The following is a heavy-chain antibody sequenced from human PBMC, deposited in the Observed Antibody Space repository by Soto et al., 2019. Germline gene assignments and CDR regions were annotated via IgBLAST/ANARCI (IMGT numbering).Heavy chain of an antibody. D-gene: IGHD3-22*01. CDR3: ARWVGGSMYDNSGKYDS. CDR1: GFIFSGSG. Sequence: QVQLVESGGGVVQPGRSLRLTRAASGFIFSGSGMHWVRQAPGKGLEWVALVSNDGIRKYYGDSVKGRFTISRDNAENTLYLHMNSLRAEDTAVDYCARWVGGSMYDNSGKYDSWGQGTLVTVSS. J-gene: IGHJ5*01. CDR2: VSNDGIRK. V-gene: IGHV3-30*03.